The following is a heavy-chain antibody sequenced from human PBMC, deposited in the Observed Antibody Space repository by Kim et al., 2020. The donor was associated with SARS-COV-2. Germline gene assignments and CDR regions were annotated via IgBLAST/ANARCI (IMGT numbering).Heavy chain of an antibody. D-gene: IGHD2-15*01. CDR1: GGSVSSDCYY. CDR2: IYYSAST. CDR3: ARAPFSGGSSSDYYYY. J-gene: IGHJ6*03. V-gene: IGHV4-61*03. Sequence: SETLSLTCTVSGGSVSSDCYYWSWLRQPPGKGLEWVGNIYYSASTNYNPSIKSRVTISADTYKNHFTLKPISATATATAVYYCARAPFSGGSSSDYYYY.